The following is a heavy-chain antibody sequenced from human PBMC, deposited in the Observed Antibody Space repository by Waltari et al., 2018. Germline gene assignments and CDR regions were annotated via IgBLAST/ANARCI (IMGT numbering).Heavy chain of an antibody. J-gene: IGHJ6*02. CDR3: ARDAWLLNEYYYGMDV. Sequence: QLQLQESGPGLVKPSETLSLTCTVSGGSISSSSYYWGWIRQPPGKGLEWIGSSYYSGSTYYNPSLKSRVTISVDTSKNQFSLKLSSVTAADTAVYYCARDAWLLNEYYYGMDVWGQGTTVTVSS. D-gene: IGHD5-12*01. CDR2: SYYSGST. V-gene: IGHV4-39*07. CDR1: GGSISSSSYY.